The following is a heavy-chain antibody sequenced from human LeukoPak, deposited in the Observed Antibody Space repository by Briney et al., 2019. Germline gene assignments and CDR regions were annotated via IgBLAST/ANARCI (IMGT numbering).Heavy chain of an antibody. CDR2: TRNKANSYTT. J-gene: IGHJ4*02. Sequence: QPGGSLRLSCAASGFTFSEHYMDWVRQAPGKGLEWVGRTRNKANSYTTEYAASVKGRFTISRDDSKNSLYLQMNSLKTEDTAVYYCARGLYSGSYYFDYWGQGTLVTVSS. D-gene: IGHD1-26*01. V-gene: IGHV3-72*01. CDR1: GFTFSEHY. CDR3: ARGLYSGSYYFDY.